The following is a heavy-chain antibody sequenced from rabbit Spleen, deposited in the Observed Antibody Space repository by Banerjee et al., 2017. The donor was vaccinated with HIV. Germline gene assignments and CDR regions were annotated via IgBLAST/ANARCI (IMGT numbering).Heavy chain of an antibody. CDR2: IAGSSSGFT. J-gene: IGHJ6*01. D-gene: IGHD8-1*01. V-gene: IGHV1S45*01. CDR1: RFSFSNKAV. Sequence: QEQLVESGGGLVQPGGSLTLSCTASRFSFSNKAVMCWVRQAPGKGLEWISCIAGSSSGFTYSATWAKGRFTISKTSSTTVTLQMTSLTAADTATYFCARDSGSSFSSYGMDLWGQGTLVTVS. CDR3: ARDSGSSFSSYGMDL.